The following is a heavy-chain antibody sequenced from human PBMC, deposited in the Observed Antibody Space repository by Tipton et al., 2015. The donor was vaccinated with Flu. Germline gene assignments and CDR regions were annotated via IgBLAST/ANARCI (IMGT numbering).Heavy chain of an antibody. J-gene: IGHJ5*02. V-gene: IGHV4-59*12. CDR3: ARDPPTRNWFDP. D-gene: IGHD5-12*01. Sequence: LRLSCTVSGGSISGYYWTWIRQPPGKGLEWIGYIYYSGSTNYNPSLKSRVTISVDTSKNQFSLKLSSVTAADTAVYYCARDPPTRNWFDPWGQGTLVTVSS. CDR2: IYYSGST. CDR1: GGSISGYY.